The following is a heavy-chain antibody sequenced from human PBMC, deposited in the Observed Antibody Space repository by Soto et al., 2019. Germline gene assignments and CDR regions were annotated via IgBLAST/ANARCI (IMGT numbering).Heavy chain of an antibody. CDR2: IRRKANSYTT. D-gene: IGHD6-19*01. V-gene: IGHV3-72*01. CDR3: AMVGGWSGGSSGMDV. J-gene: IGHJ6*02. Sequence: EVQLVESGGGLVQPGGSLRLSCAASGLIFSDYHMDWVRQAPGKGLEWVGRIRRKANSYTTEYAASVKGRFTISRDDSNISLYLPMNSLNSEDTGVYHCAMVGGWSGGSSGMDVWGQGTTVTGSS. CDR1: GLIFSDYH.